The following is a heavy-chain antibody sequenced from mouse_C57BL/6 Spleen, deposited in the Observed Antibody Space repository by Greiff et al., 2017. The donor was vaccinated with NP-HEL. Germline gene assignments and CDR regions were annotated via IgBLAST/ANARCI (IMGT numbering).Heavy chain of an antibody. CDR3: ARGATVGPWYFDV. V-gene: IGHV1-26*01. CDR1: GYTFTDYY. Sequence: EVQLQQSGPELVKPGASVKISCKASGYTFTDYYMNWVKQSHGKSLEWIGDINPNNGGTSYNQKFKGKATLTVDKSSSTAYMELRSLTSEDSAVYYCARGATVGPWYFDVWGTGTTVTVSS. J-gene: IGHJ1*03. D-gene: IGHD1-1*01. CDR2: INPNNGGT.